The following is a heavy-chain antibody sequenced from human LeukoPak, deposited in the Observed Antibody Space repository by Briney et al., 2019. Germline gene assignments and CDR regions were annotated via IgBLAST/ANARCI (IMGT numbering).Heavy chain of an antibody. J-gene: IGHJ4*02. Sequence: GGSLRLSCAASGFTVSSNYMSWVRQAPGKGLEWVSVIYSGGSTYYADSVKGRFTISRDNSKNTLYLQMSSLRAEDTAVYYCARGPRIAAAGGPPYYFDYWGQGTLVTVSS. CDR3: ARGPRIAAAGGPPYYFDY. CDR2: IYSGGST. V-gene: IGHV3-66*01. D-gene: IGHD6-13*01. CDR1: GFTVSSNY.